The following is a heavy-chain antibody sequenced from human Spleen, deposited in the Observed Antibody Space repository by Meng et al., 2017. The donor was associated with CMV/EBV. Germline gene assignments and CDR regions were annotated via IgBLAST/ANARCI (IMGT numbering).Heavy chain of an antibody. CDR1: GFSLSTSGVG. J-gene: IGHJ4*02. CDR2: IYWDDDK. D-gene: IGHD2-15*01. V-gene: IGHV2-5*02. CDR3: AHLEAATTPYYFDY. Sequence: FNASVPPLVNTTRTITLTCTSSGFSLSTSGVGVGWTRQPQGKAREWLALIYWDDDKRYSPSLKSRLTITKDTSKNQVVLTMTNMDPVDTATYYCAHLEAATTPYYFDYWGQGTLVTVSS.